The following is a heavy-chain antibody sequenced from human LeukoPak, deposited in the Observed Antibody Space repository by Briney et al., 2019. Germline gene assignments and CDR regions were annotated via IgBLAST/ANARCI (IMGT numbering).Heavy chain of an antibody. CDR2: IWYDGSNK. CDR3: ARDRGDILTGPYYGMDV. V-gene: IGHV3-33*01. Sequence: PVRSLRLSCAASGFTFSSYGMHWVRQAPGKGLEWGAVIWYDGSNKYYADSVKGRFTISRDNSKNTLYLQMNSLRAEDTAVYYCARDRGDILTGPYYGMDVWGQGTAVTVSS. D-gene: IGHD3-9*01. CDR1: GFTFSSYG. J-gene: IGHJ6*02.